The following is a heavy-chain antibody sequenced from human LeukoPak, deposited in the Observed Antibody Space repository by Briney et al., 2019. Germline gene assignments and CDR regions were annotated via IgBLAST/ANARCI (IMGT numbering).Heavy chain of an antibody. CDR1: GFNFRNAW. V-gene: IGHV3-69-1*01. Sequence: PGGSLRLSCTASGFNFRNAWMCWVRQAPGKGLEWVSYIHSAGPISYTDSVKGRFTISRDNAKNSLYLQMNSLRDEDSAVYFCARDAAYAFDVWGQGTTVTVSS. CDR3: ARDAAYAFDV. J-gene: IGHJ3*01. CDR2: IHSAGPI. D-gene: IGHD6-25*01.